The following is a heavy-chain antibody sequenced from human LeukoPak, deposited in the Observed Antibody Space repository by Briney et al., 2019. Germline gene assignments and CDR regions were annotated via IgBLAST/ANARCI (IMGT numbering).Heavy chain of an antibody. CDR3: ARAWLVDYYYMDV. Sequence: GGSLRLSCAASGFTFSDYYMSWVRQAPGKGLEWVAVISYDGSNKYYADSVKGRFAISRDNSKNTLYLQMNSLRAEDTAVYYCARAWLVDYYYMDVWGKGTTVTVSS. J-gene: IGHJ6*03. CDR2: ISYDGSNK. D-gene: IGHD6-19*01. V-gene: IGHV3-30*09. CDR1: GFTFSDYY.